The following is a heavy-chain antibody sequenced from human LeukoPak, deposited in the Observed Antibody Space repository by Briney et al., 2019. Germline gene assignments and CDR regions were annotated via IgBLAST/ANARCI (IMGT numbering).Heavy chain of an antibody. Sequence: SETLSLTCTVSGGSISSSSYYWGWIRQPPGKGLEWIGSIYYSGSTYYNPSLKSRVTISVDTSKNQFSLKLSSVTAADTAVYYCARGHSSRFRYFDYWGQGTLVTVSS. CDR1: GGSISSSSYY. CDR2: IYYSGST. D-gene: IGHD3-22*01. J-gene: IGHJ4*02. V-gene: IGHV4-39*07. CDR3: ARGHSSRFRYFDY.